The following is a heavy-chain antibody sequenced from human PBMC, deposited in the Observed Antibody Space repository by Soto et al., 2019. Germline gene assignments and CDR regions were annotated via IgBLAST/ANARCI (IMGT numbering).Heavy chain of an antibody. CDR3: TTGIYYDILTGYHNVAY. CDR1: GFNLSHPW. V-gene: IGHV3-15*01. CDR2: IKSKTDGGTA. Sequence: EVQLVESGGGLVKPGGSLRLSCVASGFNLSHPWMTWVRQAAGKGLEWVGRIKSKTDGGTADYGAPVKGRATISRDGSKNTVYLQMNSLKTEDTAVYYCTTGIYYDILTGYHNVAYWGQGALVTVSS. J-gene: IGHJ4*02. D-gene: IGHD3-9*01.